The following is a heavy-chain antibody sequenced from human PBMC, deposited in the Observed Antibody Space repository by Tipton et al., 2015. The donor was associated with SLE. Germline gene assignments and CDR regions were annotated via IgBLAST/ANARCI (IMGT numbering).Heavy chain of an antibody. D-gene: IGHD1-26*01. J-gene: IGHJ6*02. CDR3: AREWELPYYYYYGMDV. Sequence: LSLTCAVYGGAFSGYYWSWIRQPPGKGLEWIGEINHSGSAKYNPSLKSRVTISVDTSKNQFSLKLSSVTAADTAVYYCAREWELPYYYYYGMDVWGQGTTVTVSS. CDR1: GGAFSGYY. CDR2: INHSGSA. V-gene: IGHV4-34*01.